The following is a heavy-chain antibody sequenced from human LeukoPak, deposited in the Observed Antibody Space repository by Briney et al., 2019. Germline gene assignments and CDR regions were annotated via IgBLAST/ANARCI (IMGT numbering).Heavy chain of an antibody. V-gene: IGHV4-39*01. CDR3: ARVPPRYCSGGSCPDY. Sequence: SETLSLTCTVSGGSISSSSYYWGWIRQPPGKGLEWIGSIYYSGSTHYNPSLKSRVTISVDTSKNQFSLKLSSVTAADTAVYYCARVPPRYCSGGSCPDYWGQGTLVTVSS. CDR2: IYYSGST. CDR1: GGSISSSSYY. J-gene: IGHJ4*02. D-gene: IGHD2-15*01.